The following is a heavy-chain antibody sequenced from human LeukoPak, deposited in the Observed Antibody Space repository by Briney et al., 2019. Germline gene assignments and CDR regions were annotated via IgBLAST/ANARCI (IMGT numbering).Heavy chain of an antibody. D-gene: IGHD3-3*01. CDR3: ARGLRYDFWSGYNLRERSDP. CDR2: INHSGST. J-gene: IGHJ5*02. V-gene: IGHV4-34*01. Sequence: SETLSLTCAVYGGSFSGYYRSWIRQPPGKGLEWIGEINHSGSTNYNPSLKSRVTISVDTSKNQFSLKLSSVTAADTAVYYCARGLRYDFWSGYNLRERSDPWGQGTLVTVSS. CDR1: GGSFSGYY.